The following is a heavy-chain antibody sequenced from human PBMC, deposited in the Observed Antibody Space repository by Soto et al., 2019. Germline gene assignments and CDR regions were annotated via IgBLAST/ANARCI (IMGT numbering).Heavy chain of an antibody. V-gene: IGHV3-33*08. D-gene: IGHD2-8*02. CDR3: ARLGVEYSWYFDL. CDR1: GFTFSSYG. CDR2: IWYDGSNK. J-gene: IGHJ2*01. Sequence: QVQLVESGGGVVQPGRSLRLSCAAHGFTFSSYGMHWVRQAPGKGLEWVAVIWYDGSNKYYADSVKGRFTISRDNSKNTLYLQMNSLRAEDTAVYYCARLGVEYSWYFDLWGRGTLVTVSS.